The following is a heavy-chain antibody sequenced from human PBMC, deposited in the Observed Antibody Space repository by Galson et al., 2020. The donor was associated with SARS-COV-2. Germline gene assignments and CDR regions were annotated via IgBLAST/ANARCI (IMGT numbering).Heavy chain of an antibody. V-gene: IGHV3-23*01. CDR3: ATEQQMFTIQGVFDS. CDR2: VTASGDRT. D-gene: IGHD1-1*01. J-gene: IGHJ4*02. Sequence: GESLKLSCVASGFRFRDYAMNWVRQAPGKGLEWVSLVTASGDRTEYADSVKGRFTVSRDNSRDTLYLQMNSLRAEDTAVYYCATEQQMFTIQGVFDSWGQGTLVTVSS. CDR1: GFRFRDYA.